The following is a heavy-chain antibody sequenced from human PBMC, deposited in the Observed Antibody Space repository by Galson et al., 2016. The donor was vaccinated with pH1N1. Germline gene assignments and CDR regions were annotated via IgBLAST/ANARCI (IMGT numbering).Heavy chain of an antibody. D-gene: IGHD6-13*01. J-gene: IGHJ5*02. Sequence: SVKVSCKASGYTFTTYDINWVRQAPGQGLEWVGWMYPKSGTTGYAQKFQGRVTMTRSISINTVYMELNSLSSEDTAVYYCARVDSSKWQRGWLDPWGQGTLVTVSS. CDR2: MYPKSGTT. CDR1: GYTFTTYD. V-gene: IGHV1-8*01. CDR3: ARVDSSKWQRGWLDP.